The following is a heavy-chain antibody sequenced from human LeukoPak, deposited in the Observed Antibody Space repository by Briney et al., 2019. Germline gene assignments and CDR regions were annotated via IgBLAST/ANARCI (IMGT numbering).Heavy chain of an antibody. Sequence: GASVKVSFKASGYTFTSYDINWVRQATGQGLEWMGWMNPNSGNTGYAQKFQGRVTMTRNTSISTAYMELSSLRSEDTAVYYCARDRYYDSFGYYTGDPWGQGTLVTVSS. V-gene: IGHV1-8*01. J-gene: IGHJ5*02. CDR1: GYTFTSYD. CDR2: MNPNSGNT. D-gene: IGHD3-22*01. CDR3: ARDRYYDSFGYYTGDP.